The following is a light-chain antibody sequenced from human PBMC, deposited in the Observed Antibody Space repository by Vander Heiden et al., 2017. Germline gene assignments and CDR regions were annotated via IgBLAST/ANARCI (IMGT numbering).Light chain of an antibody. CDR3: SSYTSSSTPAVV. J-gene: IGLJ2*01. CDR1: SRNVGGDNY. CDR2: DVS. V-gene: IGLV2-14*01. Sequence: QSALTQPASVSGSPGQSITISCPRTSRNVGGDNYVAWYQQHAGKAPKLMSYDVSNRPAGVSNRVSGAKAGNTASLTISGLQAEDEADYYCSSYTSSSTPAVVCGGGTKLTVL.